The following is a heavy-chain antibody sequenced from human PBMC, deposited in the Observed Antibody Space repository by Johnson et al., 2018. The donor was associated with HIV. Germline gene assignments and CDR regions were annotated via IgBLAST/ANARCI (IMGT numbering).Heavy chain of an antibody. V-gene: IGHV3-20*04. CDR3: ARGCRDGYTCDAFDI. D-gene: IGHD5-24*01. J-gene: IGHJ3*02. Sequence: VQLVESGGVVVQPGGSLRLSCAASGFTFDDYGMSWVRQAPGKGLEWVSGINWNGGSTGYADSVKGRFTISRDSAKNSLYLQMNSLRAEDTAVYYCARGCRDGYTCDAFDIWGQGTMVTVSS. CDR1: GFTFDDYG. CDR2: INWNGGST.